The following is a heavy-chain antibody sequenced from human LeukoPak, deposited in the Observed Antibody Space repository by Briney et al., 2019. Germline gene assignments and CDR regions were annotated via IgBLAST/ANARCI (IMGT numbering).Heavy chain of an antibody. CDR2: ISGSGGST. CDR3: AKQGGLRYFDWSFDY. J-gene: IGHJ4*02. V-gene: IGHV3-23*01. D-gene: IGHD3-9*01. Sequence: PGGSLRLSCAASGFTLSSYTMSWVRQAPGKGLEWVSAISGSGGSTYYADSVKGRFTISRDNSKNTLYLQMNSLRAEDTAVYYCAKQGGLRYFDWSFDYWGQGTLSPSPQ. CDR1: GFTLSSYT.